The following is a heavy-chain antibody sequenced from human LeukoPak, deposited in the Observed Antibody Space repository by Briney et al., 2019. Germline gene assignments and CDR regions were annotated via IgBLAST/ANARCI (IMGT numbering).Heavy chain of an antibody. CDR2: ISGSGGST. J-gene: IGHJ4*02. CDR1: GFTFSSYA. Sequence: GGSLRLSCAASGFTFSSYAMSWVRQAPGKGLEWVSAISGSGGSTYYADSVKGRFTISRDSSTLYLQMNSLRTEDTAVYYCARGSVGTPPPFDYWGQGTLVTVSS. V-gene: IGHV3-23*01. CDR3: ARGSVGTPPPFDY. D-gene: IGHD2-15*01.